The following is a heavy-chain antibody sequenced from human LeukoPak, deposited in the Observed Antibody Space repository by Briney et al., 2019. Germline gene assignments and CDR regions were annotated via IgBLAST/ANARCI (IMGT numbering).Heavy chain of an antibody. CDR3: ASEKKYFYDSSGYYPTFWY. D-gene: IGHD3-22*01. CDR2: IYYSGST. Sequence: PSETLSLTCTVSGGSISSYYWSWIRQPPGKGLEWIGYIYYSGSTNYNPSLKSRVTISVDTSKNQFSLKLSSVTAGDTAVYYCASEKKYFYDSSGYYPTFWYWGQGTLVTVSS. J-gene: IGHJ4*02. CDR1: GGSISSYY. V-gene: IGHV4-59*08.